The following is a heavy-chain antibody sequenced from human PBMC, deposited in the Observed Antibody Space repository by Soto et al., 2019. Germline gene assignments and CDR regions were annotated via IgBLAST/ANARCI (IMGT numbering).Heavy chain of an antibody. CDR1: GYSFTSYW. Sequence: GESLKISCKGSGYSFTSYWIGWVRQMPGKGLEWMGIIYPGDSDTRYSPSFQGQVTISADKSISTAYLQWSSLKASDTAMCYCARALDPSGFPADYWGQGTLVTVSS. CDR3: ARALDPSGFPADY. J-gene: IGHJ4*02. V-gene: IGHV5-51*01. CDR2: IYPGDSDT. D-gene: IGHD1-1*01.